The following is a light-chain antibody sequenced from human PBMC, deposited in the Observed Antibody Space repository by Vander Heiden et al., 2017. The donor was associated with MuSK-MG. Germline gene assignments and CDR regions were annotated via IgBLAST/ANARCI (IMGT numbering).Light chain of an antibody. V-gene: IGKV3-20*01. CDR1: QSFSSSY. CDR3: QQYGTSPYT. J-gene: IGKJ2*01. Sequence: EIVLTPSPGILSLSPGERATLACRASQSFSSSYLAWYQQKPGQAPRLLIYGASSRAAGIPDRFSGSGSGTDFTLAISRLEPEDFAVYYCQQYGTSPYTFGQGTKLEIK. CDR2: GAS.